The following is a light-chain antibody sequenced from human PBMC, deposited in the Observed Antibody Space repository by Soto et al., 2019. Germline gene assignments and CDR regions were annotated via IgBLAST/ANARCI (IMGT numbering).Light chain of an antibody. CDR3: QQYDNLLFT. Sequence: DIQMTQSPSSLSASVGDRVTITCQASQDISNYLNWYQQKPGKAPKLLIYDASNLETVVPSRFSGSGSGTDFTFTISSLQPEYIATYYCQQYDNLLFTFGPGTKVDIK. CDR1: QDISNY. J-gene: IGKJ3*01. CDR2: DAS. V-gene: IGKV1-33*01.